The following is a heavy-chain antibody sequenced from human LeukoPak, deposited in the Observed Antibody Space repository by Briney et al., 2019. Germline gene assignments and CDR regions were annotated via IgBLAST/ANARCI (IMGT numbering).Heavy chain of an antibody. V-gene: IGHV3-7*05. J-gene: IGHJ5*02. Sequence: GGSLRLSCAASGFTFSRQWMSWVRQAPGKGLEWVANINPDGSDKYYVDSVKGRFTNSRDNAKSSLYLQMSSLRAEDTAVYYCAKLPYGDYNHHWGQGTLVTVSS. CDR2: INPDGSDK. CDR3: AKLPYGDYNHH. CDR1: GFTFSRQW. D-gene: IGHD4-17*01.